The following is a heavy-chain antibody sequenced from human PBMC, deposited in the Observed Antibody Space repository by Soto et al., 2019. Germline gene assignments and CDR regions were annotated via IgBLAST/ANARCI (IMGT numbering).Heavy chain of an antibody. J-gene: IGHJ5*01. D-gene: IGHD7-27*01. CDR3: ARGRYCLTGRCFPNWFDS. V-gene: IGHV4-30-4*01. CDR2: IYKSATT. CDR1: GDSISNLDDF. Sequence: QVQLLESGPGLVKPSQTLSLTCSVSGDSISNLDDFWAWIRQPPGQALEYIGYIYKSATTYYNPSFESRVAISVDTSKSQFSLNVTSVTAADTAVYFCARGRYCLTGRCFPNWFDSWGQGALVTVSS.